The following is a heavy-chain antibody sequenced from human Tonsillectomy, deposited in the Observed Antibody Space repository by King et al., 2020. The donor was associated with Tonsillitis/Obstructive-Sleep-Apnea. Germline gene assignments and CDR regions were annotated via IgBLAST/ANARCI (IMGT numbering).Heavy chain of an antibody. CDR3: ARLSCTSTSCYYYYGMDV. CDR2: IDPIDSYT. V-gene: IGHV5-10-1*03. Sequence: QLVQSGAEVKKPGESLRISCKGSGYSFISNWISWVGQMPGKGLEWMGRIDPIDSYTNYSPSFQGHVTISADKSIGTAYLQWSSLKASDTAMYYCARLSCTSTSCYYYYGMDVWGQGTTVTVSS. J-gene: IGHJ6*02. D-gene: IGHD2-2*01. CDR1: GYSFISNW.